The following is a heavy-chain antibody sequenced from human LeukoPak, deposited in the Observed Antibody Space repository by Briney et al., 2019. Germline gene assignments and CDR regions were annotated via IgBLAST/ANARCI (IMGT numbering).Heavy chain of an antibody. CDR3: ARLSYYGSGSYYNGAGDY. V-gene: IGHV4-4*02. J-gene: IGHJ4*02. D-gene: IGHD3-10*01. CDR1: GGSISSSNW. Sequence: SGTLSLTCAVSGGSISSSNWWSWVRQPPGKGLEWIGEIYHSGSTNYNPSLKGRVTISVDKSKNQFSLKPSSVTAADTAVYYCARLSYYGSGSYYNGAGDYWGQGTLVTVSS. CDR2: IYHSGST.